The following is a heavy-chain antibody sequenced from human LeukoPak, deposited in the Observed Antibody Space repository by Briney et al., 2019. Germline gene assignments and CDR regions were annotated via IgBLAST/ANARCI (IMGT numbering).Heavy chain of an antibody. Sequence: GGSLSLSCAASGFTFSSYWMHWVRPAPGKGLVLVSRINSDGSSTSYADSVKGRFTISRDNAKNMLYVQMNSLRAEDTAVYYCVTIFGVLPDFDYWGQGTLVTVSS. CDR3: VTIFGVLPDFDY. V-gene: IGHV3-74*01. CDR2: INSDGSST. J-gene: IGHJ4*02. D-gene: IGHD3-3*01. CDR1: GFTFSSYW.